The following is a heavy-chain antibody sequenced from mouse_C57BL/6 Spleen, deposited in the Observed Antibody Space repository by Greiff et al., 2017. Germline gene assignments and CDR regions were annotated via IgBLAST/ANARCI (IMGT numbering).Heavy chain of an antibody. CDR2: IWSDGST. V-gene: IGHV2-6-1*01. J-gene: IGHJ4*01. Sequence: VQLQESGPGLVAPSQSLSITCTVSGFSLTSYGVHWVRQPPGKGLEWLVVIWSDGSTTYNSALKSRLSISKDNSKSQVFLKMNSLQTDDTAMYFCARHDGNYDYYAMDYWGQGTSVTVST. CDR1: GFSLTSYG. D-gene: IGHD2-1*01. CDR3: ARHDGNYDYYAMDY.